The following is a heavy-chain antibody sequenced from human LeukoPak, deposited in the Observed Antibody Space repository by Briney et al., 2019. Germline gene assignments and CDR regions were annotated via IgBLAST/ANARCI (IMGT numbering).Heavy chain of an antibody. V-gene: IGHV4-38-2*02. CDR2: IYHSGST. CDR1: GYSISSGYY. J-gene: IGHJ4*02. D-gene: IGHD1-26*01. CDR3: ARDGGSYYAFDY. Sequence: SETLSLTCTVSGYSISSGYYWGWIRQPPGKGLEWIGSIYHSGSTYYNPSLKSRVTISLDTSRNQFSLKLSSVTAADTAVYYCARDGGSYYAFDYWGQGTLVTVSS.